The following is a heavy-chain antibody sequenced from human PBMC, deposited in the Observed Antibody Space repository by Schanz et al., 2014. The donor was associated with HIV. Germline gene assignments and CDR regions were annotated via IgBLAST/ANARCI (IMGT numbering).Heavy chain of an antibody. Sequence: QVQLAESGGGVVRPGRSLRLSCAASGFTFDSYGIHWVHQAPGKGLEWVAVISYDGSNKKYADSVKGRFTISRDNSKNTLYLQMKSLRPEDTAVYYCAKDRNHYDSRYRGKGNYYYYYGMDVWGQGTTVTVSS. D-gene: IGHD3-22*01. CDR1: GFTFDSYG. CDR3: AKDRNHYDSRYRGKGNYYYYYGMDV. V-gene: IGHV3-30*18. J-gene: IGHJ6*02. CDR2: ISYDGSNK.